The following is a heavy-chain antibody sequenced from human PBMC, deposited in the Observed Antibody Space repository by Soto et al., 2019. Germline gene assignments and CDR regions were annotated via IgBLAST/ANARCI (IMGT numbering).Heavy chain of an antibody. V-gene: IGHV1-18*01. D-gene: IGHD3-16*01. Sequence: QVQLVQSGAEVKKPGASVKVSCKASGYTFNFYGITWVRQAPGQGLEWMGWISGFNGNTSYAADLQGRVTMTTDTSTSTAYMELRGLRSDDTAVYYCARIGVSSGHESPDFDSWGQGTLVTVSS. CDR2: ISGFNGNT. J-gene: IGHJ4*02. CDR3: ARIGVSSGHESPDFDS. CDR1: GYTFNFYG.